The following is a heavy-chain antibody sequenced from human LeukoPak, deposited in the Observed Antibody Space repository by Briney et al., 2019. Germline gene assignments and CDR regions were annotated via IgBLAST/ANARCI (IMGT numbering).Heavy chain of an antibody. CDR1: GYSFRNYW. CDR2: IYPGDSDT. J-gene: IGHJ4*02. CDR3: ARRYRSSEIFDY. D-gene: IGHD6-19*01. V-gene: IGHV5-51*01. Sequence: GESLKISCQGSGYSFRNYWIGWVRQMPGKGLEWLGIIYPGDSDTRYSPSFQGQVTISADKSISTAYLQWSSLKASDTAMYYCARRYRSSEIFDYWGQGTLVTVSS.